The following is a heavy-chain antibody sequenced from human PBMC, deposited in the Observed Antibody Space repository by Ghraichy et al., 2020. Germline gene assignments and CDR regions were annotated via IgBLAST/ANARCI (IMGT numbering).Heavy chain of an antibody. D-gene: IGHD3-3*01. Sequence: ASVKVSCKASGYTFTSYDINWVRQATGQGLEWMGWMNPNSGNTGYAQKFQGRVTMTRNTSISTAYMELSSLRSEDTAVYYCARVRPDYDFWSGVYYYYGMDVWGQGTTVTVSS. CDR3: ARVRPDYDFWSGVYYYYGMDV. CDR1: GYTFTSYD. V-gene: IGHV1-8*01. J-gene: IGHJ6*02. CDR2: MNPNSGNT.